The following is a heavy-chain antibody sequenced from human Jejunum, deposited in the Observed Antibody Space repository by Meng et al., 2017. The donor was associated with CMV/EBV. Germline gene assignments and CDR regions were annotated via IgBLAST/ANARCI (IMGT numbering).Heavy chain of an antibody. Sequence: FSSYAMHWVRQAPGKGLEWVAVISYDGSNKYYADSVKGRFTISRDNSKNTLYLQMNSLRAEDTAVYYCARDPKGGGGYYYYYGMDVWGQGTTVTVSS. CDR2: ISYDGSNK. J-gene: IGHJ6*02. D-gene: IGHD3-16*01. CDR1: FSSYA. CDR3: ARDPKGGGGYYYYYGMDV. V-gene: IGHV3-30*04.